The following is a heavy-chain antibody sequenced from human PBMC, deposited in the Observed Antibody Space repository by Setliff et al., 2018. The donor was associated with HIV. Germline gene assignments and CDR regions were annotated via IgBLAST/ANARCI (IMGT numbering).Heavy chain of an antibody. Sequence: SVKVSCKASGGTFSTYAISWVRQAPGQGLEWMGGIIPISGRTNYAQKFQGRVTITADGSTRTAYMELSSLRSEDTAVYYCAKRGAASGPYYFDYWGHGTLVTVSS. D-gene: IGHD2-15*01. CDR2: IIPISGRT. CDR3: AKRGAASGPYYFDY. V-gene: IGHV1-69*13. CDR1: GGTFSTYA. J-gene: IGHJ4*01.